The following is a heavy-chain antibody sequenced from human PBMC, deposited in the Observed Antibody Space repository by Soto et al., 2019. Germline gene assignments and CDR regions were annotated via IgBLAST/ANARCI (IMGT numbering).Heavy chain of an antibody. V-gene: IGHV3-21*01. CDR3: ARDNGYYDILTGRSLFDY. CDR2: ISSSSSYI. D-gene: IGHD3-9*01. CDR1: GFTFSSYS. Sequence: GGSLRLSCAASGFTFSSYSMNWVRQAPGKGLEWVSSISSSSSYIYYADSVKGRFTISRDNAKNSLYLQMNSLRAEDTAVYYCARDNGYYDILTGRSLFDYWGQGTLVTVSS. J-gene: IGHJ4*02.